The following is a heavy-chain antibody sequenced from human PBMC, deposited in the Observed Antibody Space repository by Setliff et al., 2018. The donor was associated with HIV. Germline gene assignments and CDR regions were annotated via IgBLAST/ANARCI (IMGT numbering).Heavy chain of an antibody. J-gene: IGHJ3*02. CDR1: GYPISSGYY. D-gene: IGHD2-21*01. V-gene: IGHV4-38-2*02. Sequence: SETLSLTCTVSGYPISSGYYWGFIRQPPGKGLEWLGSIFHSGSTYYNPSLKSRVTMSVDTSENQFSLQLRSVTAAETAVYYCARCSVGWSREEDPRPDGACHIWGQGSMVTVSS. CDR2: IFHSGST. CDR3: ARCSVGWSREEDPRPDGACHI.